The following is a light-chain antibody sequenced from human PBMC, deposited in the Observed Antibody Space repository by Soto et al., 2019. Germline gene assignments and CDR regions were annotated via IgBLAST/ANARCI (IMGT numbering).Light chain of an antibody. J-gene: IGKJ5*01. CDR3: QQYGSSPLIT. V-gene: IGKV3-20*01. CDR2: GAS. CDR1: QSVNSDY. Sequence: EIVLTQSPGTLSLSPGERATLSCRASQSVNSDYLAWFQKKPGQAPRLLIYGASTRTTGIPDRFSGSGSGTDLTLTIGRLEPGDFAVYYCQQYGSSPLITFGQGTRLEIK.